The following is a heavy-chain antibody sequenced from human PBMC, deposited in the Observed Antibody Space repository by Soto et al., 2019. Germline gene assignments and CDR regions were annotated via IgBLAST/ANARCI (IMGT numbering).Heavy chain of an antibody. V-gene: IGHV3-23*01. CDR3: AKGDGYSHVADY. CDR1: EFTFSSYA. D-gene: IGHD5-18*01. Sequence: EVQLLESGGGLVRPGGSLRLSCEASEFTFSSYAMSWVRQAPGKGPECVSGISGGGSTYYADSVKGRVIISRDNSKNTVYLEMNSLRSEDTAVYYCAKGDGYSHVADYWGQGILLTVSS. CDR2: ISGGGST. J-gene: IGHJ4*02.